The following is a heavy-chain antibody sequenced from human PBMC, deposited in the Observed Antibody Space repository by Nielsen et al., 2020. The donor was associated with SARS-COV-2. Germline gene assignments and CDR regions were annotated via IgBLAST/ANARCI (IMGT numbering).Heavy chain of an antibody. CDR1: GGSISSSSYF. D-gene: IGHD4-17*01. V-gene: IGHV4-39*07. J-gene: IGHJ4*02. CDR2: IYYSGST. Sequence: ESLKISCTVSGGSISSSSYFWGWIRHPPGKGLEWIGSIYYSGSTYYNPSLKSRVTMSADTSKNQFSLKLSSVTAADTAVYYCARVQYMATVTTYFDYWGQGTLVTVSS. CDR3: ARVQYMATVTTYFDY.